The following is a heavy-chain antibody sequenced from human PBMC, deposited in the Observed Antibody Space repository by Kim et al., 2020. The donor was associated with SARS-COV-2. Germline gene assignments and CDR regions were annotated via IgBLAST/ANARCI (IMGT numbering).Heavy chain of an antibody. Sequence: ASVKVSCKASGYTFTSYDINWVRQATGQGLEWMGWMNPNSGNTGYAQKFQGRVTMTRNTSISTAYMELSSLRSEDTAVYYCARGQRYCSGGSCYTVFDYWGQGTLVTVSS. CDR1: GYTFTSYD. V-gene: IGHV1-8*01. CDR2: MNPNSGNT. CDR3: ARGQRYCSGGSCYTVFDY. D-gene: IGHD2-15*01. J-gene: IGHJ4*02.